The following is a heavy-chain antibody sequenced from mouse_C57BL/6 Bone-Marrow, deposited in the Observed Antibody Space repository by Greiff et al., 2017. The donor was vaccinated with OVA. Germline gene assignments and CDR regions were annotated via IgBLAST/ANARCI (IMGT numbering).Heavy chain of an antibody. CDR3: ARRYGSSHFDY. V-gene: IGHV5-6*01. Sequence: EVQGVESGGDLVKPGGSLKLSCAASGFTFSSYGMSWVRQTPDKRLEWVATISSGGSYTYYPDSVKGRFTISRDNAKNTLYLQMSSLKSEDTAMYYCARRYGSSHFDYWGQGTTLTVSS. D-gene: IGHD1-1*01. CDR1: GFTFSSYG. CDR2: ISSGGSYT. J-gene: IGHJ2*01.